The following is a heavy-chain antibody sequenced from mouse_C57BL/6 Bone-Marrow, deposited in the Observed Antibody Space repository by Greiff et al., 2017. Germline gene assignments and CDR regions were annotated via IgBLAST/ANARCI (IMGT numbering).Heavy chain of an antibody. J-gene: IGHJ2*01. D-gene: IGHD2-3*01. Sequence: QVQLQQSGAELVKPGASVKMSCKASGSTFTSYWITWVKQRPGQGLEWIGDIYPGSGSTNYNEKFKSKATLTVDTSSSTAYMQLSSLTSEDSAVYYCARDLVDGSYYFDYWGQGTTLTVSS. V-gene: IGHV1-55*01. CDR1: GSTFTSYW. CDR3: ARDLVDGSYYFDY. CDR2: IYPGSGST.